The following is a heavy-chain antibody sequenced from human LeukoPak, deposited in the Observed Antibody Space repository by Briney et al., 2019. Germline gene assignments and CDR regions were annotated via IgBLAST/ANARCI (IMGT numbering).Heavy chain of an antibody. CDR2: ISSSSSYI. V-gene: IGHV3-21*01. D-gene: IGHD1-7*01. J-gene: IGHJ3*02. CDR3: ARDQELRDAFDI. CDR1: GFTFSSYS. Sequence: GGSLRLSCAASGFTFSSYSMNWVRQAPGKGLEWVSSISSSSSYIYYADSVKGRFTISRDNAKNSLYLQMNSLRAEDTAVYYCARDQELRDAFDIWGQGTMVTVSS.